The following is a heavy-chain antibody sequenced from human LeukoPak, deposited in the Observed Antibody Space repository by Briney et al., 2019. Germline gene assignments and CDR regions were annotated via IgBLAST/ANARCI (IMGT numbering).Heavy chain of an antibody. V-gene: IGHV4-39*01. D-gene: IGHD3-22*01. CDR3: TEFYFDRSGYADY. Sequence: PSETLSLTCTVSGGSISSSSYYWGWIRQPPGKGLEWIGSIYYSGSTYYNPSLKSRVTISVDMSENQVSLKLRSVTAADTAVYYCTEFYFDRSGYADYWGQGTLVTVSS. J-gene: IGHJ4*02. CDR1: GGSISSSSYY. CDR2: IYYSGST.